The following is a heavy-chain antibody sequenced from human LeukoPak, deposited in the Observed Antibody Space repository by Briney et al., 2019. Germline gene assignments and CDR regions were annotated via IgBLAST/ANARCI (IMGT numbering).Heavy chain of an antibody. Sequence: SQTLSLTCTASGGSISSGGYSWSWIRQPPGKGLECIGYIYHSGRTYYNPSLKSRVTISVDRSKNQFSLKLTSVTAADTAVYYCARDSGSGSYYPYWGQGTLVTVSS. D-gene: IGHD1-26*01. J-gene: IGHJ4*02. V-gene: IGHV4-30-2*01. CDR3: ARDSGSGSYYPY. CDR2: IYHSGRT. CDR1: GGSISSGGYS.